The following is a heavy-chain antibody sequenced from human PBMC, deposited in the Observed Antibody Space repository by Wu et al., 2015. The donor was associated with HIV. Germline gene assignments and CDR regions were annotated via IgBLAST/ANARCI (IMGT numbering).Heavy chain of an antibody. CDR2: IIPLFGTR. V-gene: IGHV1-69*05. CDR1: GNTFNA. Sequence: QVHLVQSGAEVKKSGSSVKISCKASGNTFNAINWVRQAPGQGLEWMGGIIPLFGTRDYAQIFQGRLTITTDESTSTAYMSLSGLRSEDTAVYYCATPRSPGFSSAWPTYFDYWGQGTLVTVSS. J-gene: IGHJ4*02. CDR3: ATPRSPGFSSAWPTYFDY. D-gene: IGHD6-19*01.